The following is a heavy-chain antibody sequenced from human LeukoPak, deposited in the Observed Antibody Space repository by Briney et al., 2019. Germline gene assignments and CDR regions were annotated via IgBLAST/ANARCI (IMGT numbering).Heavy chain of an antibody. V-gene: IGHV1-18*01. CDR2: ISAYNGNT. D-gene: IGHD6-19*01. Sequence: GASVKVSCKASGYTFTSYGISWVRQAPGQGLEWMGWISAYNGNTNYAQKLQGRVTMTTDTSTSTAYMELRSLRSDDTAVYYCARDQVYSSGWYYSDYWGQGTLVTVSS. CDR1: GYTFTSYG. CDR3: ARDQVYSSGWYYSDY. J-gene: IGHJ4*02.